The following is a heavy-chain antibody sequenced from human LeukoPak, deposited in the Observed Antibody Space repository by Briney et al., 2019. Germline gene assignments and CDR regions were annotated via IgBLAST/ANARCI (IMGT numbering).Heavy chain of an antibody. CDR1: GYTFTGYC. CDR3: ARGAARKIYYFDY. Sequence: ASVKVSCKASGYTFTGYCMHWVRQAPGQGLEWMGWINPNSGGTNYAQKFQGRVTMTRDTSISTAYMELSRLRSDDTAVYYCARGAARKIYYFDYWGQGTPVTVSS. D-gene: IGHD6-6*01. J-gene: IGHJ4*02. V-gene: IGHV1-2*02. CDR2: INPNSGGT.